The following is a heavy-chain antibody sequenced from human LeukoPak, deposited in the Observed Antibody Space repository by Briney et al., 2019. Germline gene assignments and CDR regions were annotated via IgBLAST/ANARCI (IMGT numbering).Heavy chain of an antibody. Sequence: SETLSLTCAVYGGSFSGYYWSWIRQPPGKGLEWIGEINHSGSTNYNPSFKSRVTISVDTSKNQFSLKLSSVTAADTAVYYCASSKYNWNWRYNWFDPWGQGTPVTVSS. CDR1: GGSFSGYY. CDR2: INHSGST. CDR3: ASSKYNWNWRYNWFDP. J-gene: IGHJ5*02. V-gene: IGHV4-34*01. D-gene: IGHD1-7*01.